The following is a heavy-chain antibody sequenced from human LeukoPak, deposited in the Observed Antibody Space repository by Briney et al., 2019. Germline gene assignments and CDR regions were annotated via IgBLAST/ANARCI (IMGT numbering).Heavy chain of an antibody. J-gene: IGHJ4*02. CDR1: GGSISSSNW. CDR2: IYHSGST. CDR3: ARINIVVVTAANYFDY. Sequence: PSETLSLTCAVSGGSISSSNWWSWVRQPPGKGLEWIGEIYHSGSTNYNPSLKSRVTISVDKSKNQFSLKLSSVTAADTAVYYCARINIVVVTAANYFDYWGQGTLVTVSS. V-gene: IGHV4-4*02. D-gene: IGHD2-21*02.